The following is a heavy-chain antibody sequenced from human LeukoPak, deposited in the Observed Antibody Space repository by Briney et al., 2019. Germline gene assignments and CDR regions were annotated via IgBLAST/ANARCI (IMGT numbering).Heavy chain of an antibody. CDR2: IYYSGST. V-gene: IGHV4-59*01. CDR3: ARHAYCGGDCYSRPRAFDI. J-gene: IGHJ3*02. CDR1: GGSISSYY. Sequence: SETLSLTCTVSGGSISSYYWSWIRQPPGKGLEWIGYIYYSGSTNYSPSLKSRVTISVDTSKNQFSLKLSSVTAADTAVYYCARHAYCGGDCYSRPRAFDIWGQGTMVTVSS. D-gene: IGHD2-21*02.